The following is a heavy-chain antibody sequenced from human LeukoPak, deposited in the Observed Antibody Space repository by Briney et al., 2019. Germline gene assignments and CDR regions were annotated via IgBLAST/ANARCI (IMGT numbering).Heavy chain of an antibody. Sequence: PSETLSLTCTVSGGSISSYYWSWIRQPPGKGLEWIGYVYYSGSTNYNPSLKSRVTISVDTSKNQFSLKLSSVTAADTAVYYCAREKNSPIPAGMDVWGQGTTVTVSS. CDR3: AREKNSPIPAGMDV. J-gene: IGHJ6*02. CDR2: VYYSGST. D-gene: IGHD2-21*01. V-gene: IGHV4-59*12. CDR1: GGSISSYY.